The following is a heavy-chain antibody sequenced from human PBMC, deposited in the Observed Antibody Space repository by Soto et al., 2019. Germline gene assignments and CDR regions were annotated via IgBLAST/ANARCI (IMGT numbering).Heavy chain of an antibody. J-gene: IGHJ5*02. Sequence: QVQLQESGPGLVKPSQTLSLTCTVSGGSISSGGYYWSWIRQHPGKGLEWIGYIYYSGSTYYNPSLKSRVNISVDTSKNQFSLKLSSVTAADTAVYYCARGAAAGDLRYNWFDPWGQGTLVTVSS. D-gene: IGHD6-13*01. V-gene: IGHV4-31*03. CDR1: GGSISSGGYY. CDR3: ARGAAAGDLRYNWFDP. CDR2: IYYSGST.